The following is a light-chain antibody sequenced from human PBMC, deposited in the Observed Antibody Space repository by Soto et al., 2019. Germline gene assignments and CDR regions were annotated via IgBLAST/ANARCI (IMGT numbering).Light chain of an antibody. J-gene: IGKJ1*01. CDR1: QSVYNY. V-gene: IGKV1-39*01. CDR2: AAS. CDR3: HQTSTTPWT. Sequence: DIQMTQSPSSLSASVGDIVTMTCRTSQSVYNYLNWYQQKPGKVPNLVIYAASTLQSGVPSRFSGSGSGTEFNLTISDLQPEDVASFYCHQTSTTPWTFGQGTKVELK.